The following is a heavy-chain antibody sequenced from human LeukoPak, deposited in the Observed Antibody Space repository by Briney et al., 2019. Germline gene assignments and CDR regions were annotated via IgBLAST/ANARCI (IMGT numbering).Heavy chain of an antibody. V-gene: IGHV3-9*01. CDR3: ARDALRGVPAAIRPY. CDR1: GFTFDDYA. CDR2: ISWNSGSI. D-gene: IGHD2-2*02. J-gene: IGHJ4*02. Sequence: QAGGSLRLSCAASGFTFDDYAMHWVRQAPGKGLEWVSGISWNSGSIGYADSVKGRFTISRDNAKNSLYLQMNSLRAEDTAVYYCARDALRGVPAAIRPYWGQGTLVTVSS.